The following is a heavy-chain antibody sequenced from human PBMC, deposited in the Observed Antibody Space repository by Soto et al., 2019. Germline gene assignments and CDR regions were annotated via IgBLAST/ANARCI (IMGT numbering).Heavy chain of an antibody. CDR3: AVPAASVAGSSGSYYSYGMGV. CDR2: IYYSGSP. V-gene: IGHV4-39*01. Sequence: SETLSLTCTVSGGSISSSSYYWGWIRQPPGKGLEWIGYIYYSGSPYYNPSLKSRVTISVDTSKNQFSLKLSSVTAADTAVYYCAVPAASVAGSSGSYYSYGMGVWGQGTTVTVSS. CDR1: GGSISSSSYY. D-gene: IGHD6-19*01. J-gene: IGHJ6*02.